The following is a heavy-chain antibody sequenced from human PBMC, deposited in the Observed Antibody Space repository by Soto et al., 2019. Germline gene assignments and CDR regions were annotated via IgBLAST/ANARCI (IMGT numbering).Heavy chain of an antibody. J-gene: IGHJ5*02. D-gene: IGHD3-3*01. CDR1: GGSISSYY. V-gene: IGHV4-34*01. CDR3: ARWYYDFWSGFFTHYFDP. CDR2: INHSGST. Sequence: SETLSLTCTVSGGSISSYYWSWIRQPPGKGLEWIAEINHSGSTNYNPSLASRVTISIDTSTNKFSLKLRSVTAADTAVYYCARWYYDFWSGFFTHYFDPWGQGTQVTVSS.